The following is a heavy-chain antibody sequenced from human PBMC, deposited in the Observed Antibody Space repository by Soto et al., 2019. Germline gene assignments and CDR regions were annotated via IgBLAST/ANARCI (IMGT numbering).Heavy chain of an antibody. CDR2: MNPNSGNT. D-gene: IGHD1-7*01. V-gene: IGHV1-8*01. CDR3: ARVRRTGTKQSGYYYGMDV. CDR1: GYTFTSYD. Sequence: ASVKVSCKASGYTFTSYDINWVRQATGQGLEWMGWMNPNSGNTGYAQKFQGRVTMTRNTSISTAYMELSSLRSEDTAVYYCARVRRTGTKQSGYYYGMDVWGQGTTVTVS. J-gene: IGHJ6*02.